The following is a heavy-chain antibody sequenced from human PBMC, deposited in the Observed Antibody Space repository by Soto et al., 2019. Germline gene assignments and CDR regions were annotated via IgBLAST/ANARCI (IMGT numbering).Heavy chain of an antibody. D-gene: IGHD2-15*01. J-gene: IGHJ4*02. Sequence: GASVKVSCKASGGTFSSYAISWVRQAPGQGLEWMGGIIPIFGTANYAQKFQGRVTITADESTSTAYMELSSLRSEDTAVYYCASLGDCSGGSCYYHPDWGQGTLVTVSS. V-gene: IGHV1-69*13. CDR2: IIPIFGTA. CDR1: GGTFSSYA. CDR3: ASLGDCSGGSCYYHPD.